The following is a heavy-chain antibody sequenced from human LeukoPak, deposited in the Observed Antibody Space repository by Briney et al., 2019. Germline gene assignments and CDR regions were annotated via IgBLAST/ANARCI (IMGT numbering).Heavy chain of an antibody. J-gene: IGHJ5*02. CDR1: GGSFSGYY. CDR2: INHSGST. V-gene: IGHV4-34*01. D-gene: IGHD3-10*01. Sequence: PSETLSLTCAVYGGSFSGYYWSWIRQPPGKGLEWIGEINHSGSTNYNPSLKSLVTISVDTSKNQFSLKLSSVTAADTAVYYCARHSAFRGVIIMGSPQKNWFDPWGQGTLVTVSS. CDR3: ARHSAFRGVIIMGSPQKNWFDP.